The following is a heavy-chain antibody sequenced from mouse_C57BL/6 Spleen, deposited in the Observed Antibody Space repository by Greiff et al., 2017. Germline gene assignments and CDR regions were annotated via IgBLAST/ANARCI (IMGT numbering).Heavy chain of an antibody. CDR3: ARFGYFDY. V-gene: IGHV1-61*01. J-gene: IGHJ2*01. CDR2: IYPSDSDT. CDR1: GYTFTSYW. Sequence: VQLQQSGAELVRPGSSVKLSCKASGYTFTSYWMDWVKQRPGQGLEWIGNIYPSDSDTHYNQKFKDMATLSVDKSSSKAYMQLSSLTAEDSAVYYCARFGYFDYWGQGTTLTVSS.